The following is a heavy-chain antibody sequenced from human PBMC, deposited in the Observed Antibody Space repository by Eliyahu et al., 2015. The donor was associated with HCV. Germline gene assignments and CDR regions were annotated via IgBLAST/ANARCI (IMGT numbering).Heavy chain of an antibody. CDR2: ISSGSDWI. V-gene: IGHV3-48*01. CDR3: LRDFWRLERD. Sequence: EVRLVQSGGGLVRPGGSLXISCVASGFPLSTYHMNWVRQAPGKEPEWVSYISSGSDWIYYADSVKGRFTSSRDNAKNSLYLQMNSLKVEDTAVYYCLRDFWRLERDWGQGSLVTVSS. CDR1: GFPLSTYH. D-gene: IGHD1-1*01. J-gene: IGHJ4*02.